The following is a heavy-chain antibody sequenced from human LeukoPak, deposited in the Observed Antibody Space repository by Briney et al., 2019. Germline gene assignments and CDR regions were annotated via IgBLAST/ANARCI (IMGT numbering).Heavy chain of an antibody. CDR2: ISYDGSNK. Sequence: GRSLRLSCAASGITFSSYAMHWVRQAPGKGLEWVAVISYDGSNKYYADSVKGRFTISRDNSKNTLYLQMNSLRAEDRAVYFCARDARYYDILTGYPLFDYWGQGTLVTVSS. V-gene: IGHV3-30-3*01. CDR1: GITFSSYA. CDR3: ARDARYYDILTGYPLFDY. J-gene: IGHJ4*02. D-gene: IGHD3-9*01.